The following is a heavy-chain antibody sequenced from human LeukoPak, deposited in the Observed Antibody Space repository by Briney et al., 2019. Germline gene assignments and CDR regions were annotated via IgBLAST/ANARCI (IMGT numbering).Heavy chain of an antibody. D-gene: IGHD3-9*01. CDR3: ARGSTDYDILTGYPFDY. Sequence: ASVKVSCKASGYTFTSYYMHWVRQALGQGLEWMGIINPSGGSTSYAQKFQGRVTMTRDTSTSTVYMELSSLRSEDTAVYYCARGSTDYDILTGYPFDYWGQGTLVTVSS. V-gene: IGHV1-46*01. CDR1: GYTFTSYY. J-gene: IGHJ4*02. CDR2: INPSGGST.